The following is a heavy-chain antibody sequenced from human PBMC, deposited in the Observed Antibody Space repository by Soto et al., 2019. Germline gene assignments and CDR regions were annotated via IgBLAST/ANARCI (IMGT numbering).Heavy chain of an antibody. J-gene: IGHJ2*01. D-gene: IGHD4-17*01. V-gene: IGHV3-23*01. CDR3: AKEMGANYGEYLFFDV. CDR1: GFPFSSYA. CDR2: ITGSGERT. Sequence: EVQLLDSGGGLVQPGGSLRVSCAASGFPFSSYAMNWVRQAPGKGLEWVSGITGSGERTYYADSVKGRFTISRDNSENTLYLQMNSLRVEDTAVYYCAKEMGANYGEYLFFDVWGRGTLVTVSS.